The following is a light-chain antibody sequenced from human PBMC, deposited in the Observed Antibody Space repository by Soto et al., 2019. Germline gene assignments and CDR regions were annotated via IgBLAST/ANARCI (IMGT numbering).Light chain of an antibody. J-gene: IGKJ1*01. Sequence: DIVLTQSPSTLSFSPWERSTLSFVASQSISSSRLAWYQQRPGLAPRLLIYGASTRTAGIPDRFTGSGSGTDFTLTISRLEPEDFAVYYCQQYGTSRTFGQGTKVDI. CDR3: QQYGTSRT. CDR2: GAS. CDR1: QSISSSR. V-gene: IGKV3D-20*01.